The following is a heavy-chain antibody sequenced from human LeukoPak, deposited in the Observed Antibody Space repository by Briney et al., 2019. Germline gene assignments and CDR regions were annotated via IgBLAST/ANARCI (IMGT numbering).Heavy chain of an antibody. CDR2: IMQDGSQK. CDR1: GFTFSNYW. Sequence: GGSLRLSCAATGFTFSNYWLMWVRQAPGKGLEWVASIMQDGSQKYYVDSVKGRLTISRDNAKNSLYLQMNSLRAEDTAVYYYSRYFNSNGYTSLRGDYWGQGTLVTVSS. D-gene: IGHD3-22*01. J-gene: IGHJ4*02. CDR3: SRYFNSNGYTSLRGDY. V-gene: IGHV3-7*01.